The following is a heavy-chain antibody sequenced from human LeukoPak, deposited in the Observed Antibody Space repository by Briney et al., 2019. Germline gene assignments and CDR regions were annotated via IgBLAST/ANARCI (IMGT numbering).Heavy chain of an antibody. V-gene: IGHV1-2*02. CDR3: ARDIEYCSSTSCLPI. J-gene: IGHJ3*02. CDR1: GGTFSSYA. D-gene: IGHD2-2*01. Sequence: ASVKVSCKASGGTFSSYAISWVRQAPGQGLEWVGWINPNSGGTNYAQKFQGRVTMTRDTSINTVYMELSRLRSDDTAVYYCARDIEYCSSTSCLPIWGQGTMVTVSS. CDR2: INPNSGGT.